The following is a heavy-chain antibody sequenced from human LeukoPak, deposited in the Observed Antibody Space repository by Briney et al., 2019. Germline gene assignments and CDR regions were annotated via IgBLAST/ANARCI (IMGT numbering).Heavy chain of an antibody. D-gene: IGHD4-17*01. CDR3: ARYYGDYGGAFDY. J-gene: IGHJ4*02. CDR2: IFPSDSDT. V-gene: IGHV5-51*01. CDR1: GYSFNSYW. Sequence: GKSLKISCKTSGYSFNSYWIGGVRQMAGKGLEWMGIIFPSDSDTRYSPSFQGQVTISADRYITTAYLQCSSLRASDTAMYYCARYYGDYGGAFDYWGQGTLVTVSS.